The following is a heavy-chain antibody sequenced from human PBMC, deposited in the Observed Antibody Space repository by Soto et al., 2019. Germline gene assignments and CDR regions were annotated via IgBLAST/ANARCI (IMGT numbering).Heavy chain of an antibody. CDR3: ARGGSGSYYFDY. V-gene: IGHV3-64*01. D-gene: IGHD1-26*01. J-gene: IGHJ4*02. CDR2: ISSNGGST. CDR1: GFTFSSYA. Sequence: PGGSLTLSCAASGFTFSSYAMHWVRQAPGKGLEYVSAISSNGGSTYYANSVKGRFTISRDNSKNTLYLQMGSLRAEDMAVYYCARGGSGSYYFDYWGQGTLVTVSS.